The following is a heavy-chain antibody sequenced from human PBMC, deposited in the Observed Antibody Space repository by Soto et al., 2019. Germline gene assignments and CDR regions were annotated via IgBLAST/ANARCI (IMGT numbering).Heavy chain of an antibody. CDR2: IKQDGSEK. V-gene: IGHV3-7*02. CDR1: GFTFSNYW. D-gene: IGHD1-26*01. Sequence: EVQLVESGGGLVQPGGSLRLSCAASGFTFSNYWMNWVRQAPGKGLEWVANIKQDGSEKYYVDSVKGRFTISRDNAKNSLYLQMNSLRAEDTAVSYCATGRALDYWGQRNLVTVSS. CDR3: ATGRALDY. J-gene: IGHJ4*02.